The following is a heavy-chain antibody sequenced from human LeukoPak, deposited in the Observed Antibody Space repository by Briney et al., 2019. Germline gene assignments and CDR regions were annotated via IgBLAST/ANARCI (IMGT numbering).Heavy chain of an antibody. CDR1: VCTFSSYA. V-gene: IGHV1-69*13. Sequence: GSSVTVSCKASVCTFSSYAISWVRPAPGQGLEWMGGIIPIFGTANYAQKFQGRVTITADESTSTAYMELSSLRSEDTAVYYCARNKMATTKPYYFDYWGQGTLVTVSS. D-gene: IGHD5-24*01. J-gene: IGHJ4*02. CDR2: IIPIFGTA. CDR3: ARNKMATTKPYYFDY.